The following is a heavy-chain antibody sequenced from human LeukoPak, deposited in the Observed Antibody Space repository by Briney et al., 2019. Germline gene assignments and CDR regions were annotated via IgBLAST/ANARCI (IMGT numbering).Heavy chain of an antibody. Sequence: GGSLRLSCAASGFTFSSYGMHWVRQAPGKGLEWVAVIWYDGSNKYYADSVKGRFTISRDNSKNTLYLQMNSLRAEDTAVYYCAKTPLFGMIVVDRWGQGTLVTVSS. CDR3: AKTPLFGMIVVDR. J-gene: IGHJ5*02. CDR1: GFTFSSYG. CDR2: IWYDGSNK. V-gene: IGHV3-33*06. D-gene: IGHD3-22*01.